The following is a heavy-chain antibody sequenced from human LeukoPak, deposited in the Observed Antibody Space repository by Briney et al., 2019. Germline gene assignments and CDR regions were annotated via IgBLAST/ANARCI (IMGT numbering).Heavy chain of an antibody. CDR1: GYTFTSYD. CDR2: MNPNSGNT. V-gene: IGHV1-8*01. J-gene: IGHJ5*02. Sequence: GASVKVSCKASGYTFTSYDINWVRQATGQGLEWMGWMNPNSGNTGYAQKFQGRVTMTRNTSINTAYMALSSLRSEDTAVYYCARGYCSSTRCSHWFDPWGQGTLVTVSS. D-gene: IGHD2-2*01. CDR3: ARGYCSSTRCSHWFDP.